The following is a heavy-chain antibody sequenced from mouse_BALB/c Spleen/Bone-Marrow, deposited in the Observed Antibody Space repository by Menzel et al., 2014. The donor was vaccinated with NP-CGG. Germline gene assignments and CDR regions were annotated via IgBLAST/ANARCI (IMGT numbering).Heavy chain of an antibody. CDR3: ARIISTIVAMDY. D-gene: IGHD1-1*01. CDR2: IWWDDDK. J-gene: IGHJ4*01. V-gene: IGHV8-8*01. CDR1: GFSLSTSGMG. Sequence: ESGPGILQPSQTLSLTCSFSGFSLSTSGMGVVWIRQLSGKGLEWLAHIWWDDDKYYNTALKSGLTISKDTTKNQVCLKIASVDTADTATYNCARIISTIVAMDYWGQGTSVTVSS.